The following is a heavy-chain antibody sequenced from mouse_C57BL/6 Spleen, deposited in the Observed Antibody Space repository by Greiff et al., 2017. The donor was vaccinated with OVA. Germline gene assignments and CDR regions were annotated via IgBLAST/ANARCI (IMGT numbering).Heavy chain of an antibody. CDR2: IYPGSGST. J-gene: IGHJ2*01. CDR3: ARSYDYDGYYFDY. CDR1: GYTFTSYW. V-gene: IGHV1-55*01. D-gene: IGHD2-4*01. Sequence: QVQLQQSGAELVKPGASVKMSCKASGYTFTSYWITWVKQRPGQGLEWIGDIYPGSGSTNYNEKFKSKATLTVDTSSSTAYMQLSSLTSEDSAVYYCARSYDYDGYYFDYWGQGTTLTVSS.